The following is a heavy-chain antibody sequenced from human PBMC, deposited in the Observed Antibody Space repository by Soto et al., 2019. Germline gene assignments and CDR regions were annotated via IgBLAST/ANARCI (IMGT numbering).Heavy chain of an antibody. D-gene: IGHD6-13*01. J-gene: IGHJ5*02. CDR1: GGSINLYY. V-gene: IGHV4-59*01. CDR3: ARGGSSTWNQKLYFDP. CDR2: VYYNGST. Sequence: SETLSLTCTVPGGSINLYYWSWIRQSPGKGLEWIGYVYYNGSTTYNPSLKSRVTISLDTSKNQFSLRLSSVTAADTAVYYCARGGSSTWNQKLYFDPWGQGTRVTVSS.